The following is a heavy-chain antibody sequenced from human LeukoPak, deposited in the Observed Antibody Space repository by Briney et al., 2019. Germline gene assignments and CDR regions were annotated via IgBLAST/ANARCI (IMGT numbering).Heavy chain of an antibody. CDR2: ISGSGGST. CDR3: AKPLWFGDLSMDA. D-gene: IGHD3-10*01. CDR1: GFTFSSYG. Sequence: GGTLRLSCAASGFTFSSYGMSWVRQAPGKGLEWVSAISGSGGSTYYADSVKGRFTISRDNSKNTLYLQMNSLRAEDTAVYYCAKPLWFGDLSMDAWGKGTTVTISS. V-gene: IGHV3-23*01. J-gene: IGHJ6*03.